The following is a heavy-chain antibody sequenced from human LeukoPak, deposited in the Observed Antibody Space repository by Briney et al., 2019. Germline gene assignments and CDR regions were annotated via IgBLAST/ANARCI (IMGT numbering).Heavy chain of an antibody. D-gene: IGHD3-10*01. J-gene: IGHJ4*02. Sequence: GGSLRLSCAASGFTFSSYSMNWVRQAPGKGLEWVSSISSGSGYIYYADSVKGRFTISRDNAKNSLYLQMNSLRAEDTAVYYCVREDPSEYGSIDYWGQGTLVTVSS. CDR1: GFTFSSYS. CDR2: ISSGSGYI. CDR3: VREDPSEYGSIDY. V-gene: IGHV3-21*01.